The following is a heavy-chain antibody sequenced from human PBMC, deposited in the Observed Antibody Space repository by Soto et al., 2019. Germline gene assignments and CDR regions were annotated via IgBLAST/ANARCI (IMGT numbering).Heavy chain of an antibody. CDR3: ARVNYLGYYYYYGMDV. V-gene: IGHV4-34*01. J-gene: IGHJ6*02. D-gene: IGHD3-10*01. Sequence: SETLSLTCAVYGGSFSGYYWIWIRQPPGKGLEWIGEINHSGSTNYNPSLKSRVTISVDTSKNQFSLKLSSVTAADTAVYYCARVNYLGYYYYYGMDVWGQGTTVTVSS. CDR2: INHSGST. CDR1: GGSFSGYY.